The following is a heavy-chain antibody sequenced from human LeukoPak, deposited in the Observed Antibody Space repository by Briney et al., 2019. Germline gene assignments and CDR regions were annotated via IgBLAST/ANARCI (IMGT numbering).Heavy chain of an antibody. CDR1: GFTFSSDT. CDR3: ASSSGGYYNGMDV. D-gene: IGHD3-10*01. CDR2: ISSSSSYI. V-gene: IGHV3-21*01. J-gene: IGHJ6*02. Sequence: GGSLRLSCADSGFTFSSDTLNWVRQAPGEGLEWVSSISSSSSYINYADSVKGRFTISRDNAKNSLYLQMNSLRGEDTAVYYCASSSGGYYNGMDVWGQGTTVTVSS.